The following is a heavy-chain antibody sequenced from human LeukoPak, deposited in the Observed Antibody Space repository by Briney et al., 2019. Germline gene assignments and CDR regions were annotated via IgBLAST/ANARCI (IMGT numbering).Heavy chain of an antibody. CDR3: ARDNRSMVRGVTPYNWFDP. D-gene: IGHD3-10*01. J-gene: IGHJ5*02. CDR1: GGSFSGYY. V-gene: IGHV4-4*07. Sequence: PSETLSLTCAVYGGSFSGYYWSWIRQPAGKGLEWIGRIYTSGSTNYNPSLKSRVTISVDKSKNQFSLKLSSVTAADTAVYYCARDNRSMVRGVTPYNWFDPWGQGTLVTVSS. CDR2: IYTSGST.